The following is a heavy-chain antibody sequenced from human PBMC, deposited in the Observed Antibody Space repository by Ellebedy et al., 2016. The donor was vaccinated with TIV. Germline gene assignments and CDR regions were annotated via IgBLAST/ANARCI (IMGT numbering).Heavy chain of an antibody. CDR3: AKGIYGDYGYWYFDL. Sequence: GGSLRLXXAASGFTFSSYAMSWVRQAPGKGLEWVSAISGCGGSTYYADSVKGRFTISRDNSKNTLYLQMNSLRAEDTAVYYCAKGIYGDYGYWYFDLWGRGTLVTVSS. D-gene: IGHD4-17*01. CDR1: GFTFSSYA. J-gene: IGHJ2*01. CDR2: ISGCGGST. V-gene: IGHV3-23*01.